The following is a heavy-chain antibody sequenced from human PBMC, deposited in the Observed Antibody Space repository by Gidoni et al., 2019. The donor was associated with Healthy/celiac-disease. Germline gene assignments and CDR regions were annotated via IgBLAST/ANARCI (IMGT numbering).Heavy chain of an antibody. V-gene: IGHV4-31*01. CDR1: GGSIRSGGYY. CDR2: IYSSGST. CDR3: ARGTPPYYGSGSFDY. J-gene: IGHJ4*02. D-gene: IGHD3-10*01. Sequence: QVQLQESVPGLVKPSHTLPLTYTVSGGSIRSGGYYWSWTRHHPGKGLEWIGYIYSSGSTYYKPSLKSLVTISVDTSKNQFSLKLSSVTAADTAVYYCARGTPPYYGSGSFDYWGQGTLVTVSS.